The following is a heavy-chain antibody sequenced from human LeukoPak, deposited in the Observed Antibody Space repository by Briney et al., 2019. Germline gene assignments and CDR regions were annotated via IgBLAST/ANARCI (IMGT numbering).Heavy chain of an antibody. Sequence: GGSLILYCAASGFTFSSYAMSWVRQAPGKDLEGVSAISGSGGNTYYADSVEGRFTISGDNSKNTLYLQMDRMRVEDSAVYYCVRDGDIVVVITFDYWGPGNLVTVSS. D-gene: IGHD3-22*01. V-gene: IGHV3-23*01. CDR3: VRDGDIVVVITFDY. CDR2: ISGSGGNT. CDR1: GFTFSSYA. J-gene: IGHJ4*02.